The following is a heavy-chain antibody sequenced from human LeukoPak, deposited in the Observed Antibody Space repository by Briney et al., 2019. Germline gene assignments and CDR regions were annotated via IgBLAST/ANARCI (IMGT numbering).Heavy chain of an antibody. Sequence: GGSLRLSCAASGFTFSSYGMHWVRQAPGKGLEWVAVISYDGSNKYYADSVKGRFTISRDNSKNTLYLQMNSLRAEDTAVYYCAKEQRLSYYDFWSGSGDPDYWGQGTLVTVSS. CDR3: AKEQRLSYYDFWSGSGDPDY. D-gene: IGHD3-3*01. V-gene: IGHV3-30*18. CDR1: GFTFSSYG. CDR2: ISYDGSNK. J-gene: IGHJ4*02.